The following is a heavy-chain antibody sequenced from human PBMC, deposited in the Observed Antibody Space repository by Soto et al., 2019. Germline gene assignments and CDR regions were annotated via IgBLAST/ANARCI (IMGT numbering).Heavy chain of an antibody. J-gene: IGHJ5*02. CDR3: ARGGLYYDFWSGSKNWFAP. CDR1: GGAFGRYA. D-gene: IGHD3-3*01. Sequence: SLKVYCKTSGGAFGRYAISCVGQAPGRPREWMGGIIPIFGTATYAQKFQGRVTITADKSTSTAYMELSSLRSEDTAVYYCARGGLYYDFWSGSKNWFAPWGQGTLVPVSS. CDR2: IIPIFGTA. V-gene: IGHV1-69*06.